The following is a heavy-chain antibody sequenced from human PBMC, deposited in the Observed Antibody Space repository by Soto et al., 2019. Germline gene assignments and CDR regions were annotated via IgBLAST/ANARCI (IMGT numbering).Heavy chain of an antibody. V-gene: IGHV4-59*01. CDR1: AGSISRYY. D-gene: IGHD5-18*01. CDR3: VGSLMSRAMESFDY. Sequence: HVQLQESGPGLVKPSEPLSLTCSVSAGSISRYYWGWVRQSPGEGLEWIAHISYTVDASYNPSLKSRVTISLDAPKNQIALSLMSVTAADTAVYYCVGSLMSRAMESFDYWGQGTLVNVTS. CDR2: ISYTVDA. J-gene: IGHJ4*02.